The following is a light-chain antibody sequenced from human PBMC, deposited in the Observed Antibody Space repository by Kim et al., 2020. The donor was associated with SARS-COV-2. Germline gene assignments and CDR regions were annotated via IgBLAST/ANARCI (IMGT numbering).Light chain of an antibody. CDR3: QVWDSSSDNVI. CDR1: NIGSKS. Sequence: SYELTQPPSVSVAPGKTARITCGGNNIGSKSVHWYQQRPGQAPVLVIFYDNSRPSGIPERFSGSNSGNTATLTISRVEAGDEADYYCQVWDSSSDNVIFGGGTQLTVL. CDR2: YDN. J-gene: IGLJ2*01. V-gene: IGLV3-21*04.